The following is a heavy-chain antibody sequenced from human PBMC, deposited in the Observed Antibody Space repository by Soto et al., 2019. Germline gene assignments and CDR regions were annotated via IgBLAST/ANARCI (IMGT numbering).Heavy chain of an antibody. CDR3: ARQRRGGYWFDP. J-gene: IGHJ5*02. V-gene: IGHV4-30-4*01. CDR1: GVSVTNGDYY. CDR2: IYYSETT. Sequence: SETLSLTCAVSGVSVTNGDYYWSWMRQSPEKGLEWIGNIYYSETTNYNPSLNNRLSISIDTSRNQFSLQLTSVTAADTAIYYCARQRRGGYWFDPWGLGTLVTVSS.